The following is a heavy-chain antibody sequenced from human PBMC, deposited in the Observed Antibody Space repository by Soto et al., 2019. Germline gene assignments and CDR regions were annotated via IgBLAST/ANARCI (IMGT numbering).Heavy chain of an antibody. CDR3: ARAGDIVVVPYYYYYMDV. V-gene: IGHV1-8*01. CDR2: MNPNSGNT. Sequence: ASVKVSCKASGYTFTSYDINWVRQATRQGLEWMGWMNPNSGNTGYAQKFQGRVTMTRNTSISTAYMELSSLRSEDTAVYYCARAGDIVVVPYYYYYMDVWGKGTTVTVSS. D-gene: IGHD2-2*01. J-gene: IGHJ6*03. CDR1: GYTFTSYD.